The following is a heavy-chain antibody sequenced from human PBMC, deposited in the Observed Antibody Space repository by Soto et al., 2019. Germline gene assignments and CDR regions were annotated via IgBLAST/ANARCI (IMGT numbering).Heavy chain of an antibody. J-gene: IGHJ6*02. CDR3: AREGPAPYYYYGMDV. Sequence: QVQLVQSGGEVKKPGASVKVSCKTSGYSFTTYGISWVRQAPGQGLEWMGWISGYNGNTHYAQKFQGRVSMTTDTSTSTVYMELRSLRSDDTAVYYCAREGPAPYYYYGMDVWGQGTTVTVSS. V-gene: IGHV1-18*01. CDR2: ISGYNGNT. CDR1: GYSFTTYG.